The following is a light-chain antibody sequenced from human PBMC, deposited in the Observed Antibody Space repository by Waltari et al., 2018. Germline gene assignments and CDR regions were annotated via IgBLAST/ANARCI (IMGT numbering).Light chain of an antibody. Sequence: EIVMTQSPATLSVSPGARATLSCRASQSVTSILAWYQQKPGQAPRLLIYGTSTRATGIPDRFSGSGSGAEFTLTISSLQSEDFAVYYCQQYNNWPPTFGQGTKLEIK. CDR3: QQYNNWPPT. CDR2: GTS. V-gene: IGKV3-15*01. J-gene: IGKJ2*01. CDR1: QSVTSI.